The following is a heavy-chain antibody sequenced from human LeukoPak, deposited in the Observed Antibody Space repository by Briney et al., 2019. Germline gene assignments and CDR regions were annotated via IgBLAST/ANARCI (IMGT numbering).Heavy chain of an antibody. CDR1: GYPISSGYH. Sequence: KPSETLSLSCVVSGYPISSGYHWGWIRQPPGEGLEWIGSVYRSGSTYYNPSLKSRVTISVDRSKNQIYMKVRSVTAADTAVYYCARDSNLQYSSSRGLGRWGQGTLVTVSS. CDR3: ARDSNLQYSSSRGLGR. CDR2: VYRSGST. J-gene: IGHJ4*02. D-gene: IGHD6-6*01. V-gene: IGHV4-38-2*02.